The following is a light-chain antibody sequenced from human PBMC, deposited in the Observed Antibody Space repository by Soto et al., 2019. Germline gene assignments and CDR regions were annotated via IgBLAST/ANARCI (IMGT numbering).Light chain of an antibody. J-gene: IGLJ3*02. Sequence: QSALTQPPSVSGAPGQRVTISCTGSSSNIGAGYDVHWYQQLPGTAPKLLIYGNSNRPSGVPDRFSGSKSGTSASLAITGLQAEEGADYNCQSYDSGLSGGVFAGGTNLTAL. CDR2: GNS. CDR3: QSYDSGLSGGV. CDR1: SSNIGAGYD. V-gene: IGLV1-40*01.